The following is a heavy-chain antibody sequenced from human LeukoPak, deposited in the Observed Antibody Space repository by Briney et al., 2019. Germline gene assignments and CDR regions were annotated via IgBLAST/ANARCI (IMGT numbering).Heavy chain of an antibody. CDR2: IYYSGST. CDR1: GGSLSNSNYY. Sequence: PSETLSLTCTVSGGSLSNSNYYWGWLRQPPGRGLEGVGSIYYSGSTYYNPSLKSRVTISVDTSKNQFSLKLSSVTAADTAVYFCARLAIVGATTGNLDYWGQGTLVTVSS. D-gene: IGHD1-26*01. V-gene: IGHV4-39*01. CDR3: ARLAIVGATTGNLDY. J-gene: IGHJ4*02.